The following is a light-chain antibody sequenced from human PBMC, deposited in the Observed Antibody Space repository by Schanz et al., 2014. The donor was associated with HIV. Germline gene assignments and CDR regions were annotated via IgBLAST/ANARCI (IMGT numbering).Light chain of an antibody. CDR2: KAS. CDR3: QQYTKYSPFT. V-gene: IGKV1-5*03. CDR1: QSVDSW. Sequence: RMTQSPSSFSASTGDRVTITCRASQSVDSWLAWYQQKPGKAPKLLIYKASGLQSGVPSRFSGSGSGTEFTLTISSLQPDDLATYYCQQYTKYSPFTFGQGTKVEI. J-gene: IGKJ2*01.